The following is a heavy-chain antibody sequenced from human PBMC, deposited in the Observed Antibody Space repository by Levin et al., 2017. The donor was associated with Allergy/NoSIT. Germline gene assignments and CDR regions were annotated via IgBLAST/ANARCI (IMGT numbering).Heavy chain of an antibody. J-gene: IGHJ4*02. CDR2: ISGGDGRT. CDR1: GFTFSSYA. CDR3: AKDRKDSSHWVGGVFDY. Sequence: GESLKISCAASGFTFSSYAMSWVRQAPGEGLEWVSVISGGDGRTYYADSVKGRFTISRDTSKNTLYLQMNSLRAEDTAVYYCAKDRKDSSHWVGGVFDYWGRGTLVTVSS. D-gene: IGHD6-19*01. V-gene: IGHV3-23*01.